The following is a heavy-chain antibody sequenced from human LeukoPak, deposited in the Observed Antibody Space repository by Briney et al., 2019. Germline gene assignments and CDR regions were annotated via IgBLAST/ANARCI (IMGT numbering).Heavy chain of an antibody. Sequence: GGSLRLSCAASGFAFDDYAMHWVRQAPGKGLEWVSGISWNSGSIGYADSVKGRFTISRDNAKNSLYLQMNSLRAEDTALYYCAKGYCSSTSCYVYYFDYWGQGTLVTASS. CDR2: ISWNSGSI. CDR1: GFAFDDYA. D-gene: IGHD2-2*01. CDR3: AKGYCSSTSCYVYYFDY. J-gene: IGHJ4*02. V-gene: IGHV3-9*01.